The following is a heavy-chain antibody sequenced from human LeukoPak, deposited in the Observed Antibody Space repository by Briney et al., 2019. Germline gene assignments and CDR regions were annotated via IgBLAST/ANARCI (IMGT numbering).Heavy chain of an antibody. CDR2: IIPIFGTA. CDR1: GGTFSSYA. CDR3: ARAVVVTAIHDY. V-gene: IGHV1-69*06. J-gene: IGHJ4*02. Sequence: SVKVSCKASGGTFSSYAISWVRQAPGQGLEWMGGIIPIFGTANYAQKFQGRVTITADKSTSTAYMELRSLRSDDTAVYYCARAVVVTAIHDYWGQGTLVTVSS. D-gene: IGHD2-21*02.